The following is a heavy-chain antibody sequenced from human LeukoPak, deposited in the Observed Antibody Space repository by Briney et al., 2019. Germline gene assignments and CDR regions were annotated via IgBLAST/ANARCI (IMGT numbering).Heavy chain of an antibody. CDR3: AKVLGYCSSTSCHGAYYYYGMDV. Sequence: PGGSLRLSCAASGFTFSSYGMHWVRQAPGKGLEWVAVISYDGSNKYYADSVKGRFTISRDNSKNTLYLQMNSLSAEDTAVYYCAKVLGYCSSTSCHGAYYYYGMDVWGQGTTVTVSS. CDR1: GFTFSSYG. J-gene: IGHJ6*02. CDR2: ISYDGSNK. V-gene: IGHV3-30*18. D-gene: IGHD2-2*01.